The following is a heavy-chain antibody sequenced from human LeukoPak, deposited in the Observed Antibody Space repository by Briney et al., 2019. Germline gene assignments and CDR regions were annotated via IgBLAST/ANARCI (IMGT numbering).Heavy chain of an antibody. V-gene: IGHV3-21*01. Sequence: PGGSLRLSCAASGFTFSSYSMNWVRQAPGKGLEWVSSISSSSSYIYYADSVKGRFTISRDNAKNTLYLQMNSLRAEDTAVYYWARANTHFIAAAVLNWGQGALVTVSS. D-gene: IGHD6-13*01. CDR3: ARANTHFIAAAVLN. J-gene: IGHJ4*02. CDR2: ISSSSSYI. CDR1: GFTFSSYS.